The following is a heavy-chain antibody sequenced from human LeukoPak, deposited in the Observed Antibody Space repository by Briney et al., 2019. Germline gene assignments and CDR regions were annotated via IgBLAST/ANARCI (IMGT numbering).Heavy chain of an antibody. CDR1: GFIFSNFE. J-gene: IGHJ5*01. CDR2: ISHTGDI. Sequence: GGSLRLSCAASGFIFSNFEMNWVRQAPGKGLESVSHISHTGDIKYADSVKGRFTISRDNSKNSQYLQMTSLRAEDTAVYYCARNSGSYRPFDSWGQGILVTVSS. CDR3: ARNSGSYRPFDS. D-gene: IGHD3-22*01. V-gene: IGHV3-48*03.